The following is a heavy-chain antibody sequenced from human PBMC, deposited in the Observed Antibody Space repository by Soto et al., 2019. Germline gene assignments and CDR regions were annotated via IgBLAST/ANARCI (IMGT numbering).Heavy chain of an antibody. Sequence: QVQLVQSGPEVRQPGSSVRVSCKSSGGTFSSSAISWVRQAPGQGLEWMGGIIPIFGTADNAQKFQGRVTSTADESTTTAYRELSGLTSEDTAVYFCARDKDRVQLGGNYYYVMDVWGQGTTVTVSS. V-gene: IGHV1-69*12. CDR2: IIPIFGTA. J-gene: IGHJ6*02. CDR1: GGTFSSSA. CDR3: ARDKDRVQLGGNYYYVMDV. D-gene: IGHD1-1*01.